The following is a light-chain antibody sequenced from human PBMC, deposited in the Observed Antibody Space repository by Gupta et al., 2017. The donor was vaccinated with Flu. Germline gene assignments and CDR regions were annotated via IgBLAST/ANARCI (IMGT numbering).Light chain of an antibody. CDR2: YTD. CDR1: SGSVSSSHY. V-gene: IGLV8-61*01. Sequence: QTVVTQESSFSVSPGGTVTLTCGLTSGSVSSSHYPSCYQKIPGPSPLMLVHYTDSRFAGVPDRFAATILGTTAVTTITGDQAEDDCFYYCVLYLSSDICVFGGGTKLTVL. J-gene: IGLJ3*02. CDR3: VLYLSSDICV.